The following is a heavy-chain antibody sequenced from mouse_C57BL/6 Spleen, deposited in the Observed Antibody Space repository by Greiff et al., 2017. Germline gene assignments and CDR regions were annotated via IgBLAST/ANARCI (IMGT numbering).Heavy chain of an antibody. V-gene: IGHV1-80*01. Sequence: QVNVKQSGAELVKPGASVKISCKASGYAFSSYWMNWVKQRPGKGLEWIGQIYPGDGDTNYNGKFKGKATLTADKSSSTAYMQLSSLTSEDSAVYFCARGDERYFDVWGTGTTVTVSS. D-gene: IGHD3-3*01. CDR2: IYPGDGDT. J-gene: IGHJ1*03. CDR1: GYAFSSYW. CDR3: ARGDERYFDV.